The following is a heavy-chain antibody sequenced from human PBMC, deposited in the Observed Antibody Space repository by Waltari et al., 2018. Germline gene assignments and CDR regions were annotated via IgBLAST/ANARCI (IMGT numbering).Heavy chain of an antibody. CDR2: LIPIFLTA. D-gene: IGHD2-21*01. J-gene: IGHJ4*02. V-gene: IGHV1-69*01. CDR3: ADCGGDCPH. Sequence: QVQLVQSGAEVRKPGSPVKVSYKTSGGTFSRFSISGVRLAPGQGLEWMGGLIPIFLTANYAQKFEGRLTIDADEATSTVYMELSGLTSDDTAVYYCADCGGDCPHWGQGTLVTVSS. CDR1: GGTFSRFS.